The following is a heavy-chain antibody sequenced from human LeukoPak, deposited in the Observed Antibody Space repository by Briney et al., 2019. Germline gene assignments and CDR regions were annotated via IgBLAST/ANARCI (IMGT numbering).Heavy chain of an antibody. Sequence: GGSLRLSCAASGFTFDDYAMHWVQQAPGKGLEWVSGISWNSGGIDYADSVKGRFTISRDNAKNSLYLQMNSLRPEDTALYYCAKDRHNYYYYGMDVWGQGTTVTVSS. CDR3: AKDRHNYYYYGMDV. V-gene: IGHV3-9*01. CDR2: ISWNSGGI. J-gene: IGHJ6*02. CDR1: GFTFDDYA.